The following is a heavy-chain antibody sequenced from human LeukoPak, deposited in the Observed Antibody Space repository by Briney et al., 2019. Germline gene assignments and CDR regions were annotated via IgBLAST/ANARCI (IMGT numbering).Heavy chain of an antibody. Sequence: PSETLSLTCTVSGGSISSYYWSWIRQPAGKGLEWIGRIYTSGSTNCNPSLKSRVTMSVDTSKNQFSLKLSSVTAADTAVYYCAGGGSYDFWSGHQAFDIWGQGTMVTVSS. V-gene: IGHV4-4*07. J-gene: IGHJ3*02. CDR1: GGSISSYY. CDR3: AGGGSYDFWSGHQAFDI. CDR2: IYTSGST. D-gene: IGHD3-3*01.